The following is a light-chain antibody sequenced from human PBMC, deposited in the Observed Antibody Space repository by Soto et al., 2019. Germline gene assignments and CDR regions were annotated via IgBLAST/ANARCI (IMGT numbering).Light chain of an antibody. CDR2: GAS. CDR1: QSVSSGY. Sequence: EIVLTQSPGTLSLSPGERATLSCRASQSVSSGYLAWYQQKPGQAPRLLIYGASSRATGIPDRFSGSGSGTDFTLTISRLEPEDFAVYFCQFGISPTFGQGTKVDIK. CDR3: QFGISPT. V-gene: IGKV3-20*01. J-gene: IGKJ1*01.